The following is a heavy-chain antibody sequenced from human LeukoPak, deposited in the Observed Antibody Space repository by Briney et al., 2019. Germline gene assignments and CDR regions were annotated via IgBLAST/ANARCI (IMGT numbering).Heavy chain of an antibody. CDR2: IYSGGST. D-gene: IGHD3-3*01. J-gene: IGHJ3*02. CDR3: AKDLTIFGVVSDAFDI. Sequence: GGSLRLSCAASGFTVSSNYMSWVRQAPGKGLEWVSVIYSGGSTYYADSVKGRFTISRDNSKNTLYLQMNSLRAEDTAVYYCAKDLTIFGVVSDAFDIWGQGTMVTVSS. CDR1: GFTVSSNY. V-gene: IGHV3-53*01.